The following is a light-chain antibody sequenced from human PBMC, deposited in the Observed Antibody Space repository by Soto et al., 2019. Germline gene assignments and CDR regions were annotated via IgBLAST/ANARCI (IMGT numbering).Light chain of an antibody. J-gene: IGLJ3*02. V-gene: IGLV2-8*01. CDR1: SSDIGGYNY. CDR3: SSHGGINNVV. CDR2: EVT. Sequence: QSALTQPPSASGSPGQSVTISCTGTSSDIGGYNYVSWYRQHSGKAPKLMIYEVTKRPSGVPDRFSGSKSGNTASLTVSGLQAEDEADYYCSSHGGINNVVFGGGTKVTVL.